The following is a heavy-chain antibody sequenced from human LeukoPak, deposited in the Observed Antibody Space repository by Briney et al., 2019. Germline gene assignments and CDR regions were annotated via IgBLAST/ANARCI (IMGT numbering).Heavy chain of an antibody. CDR1: GFTFSSYS. D-gene: IGHD2-15*01. CDR3: ARELISSTSLDY. V-gene: IGHV3-21*01. CDR2: ISSSSGYI. Sequence: GGSLRLSCAASGFTFSSYSMNWVRQSPGKGLEWVSSISSSSGYIYYADSVKGRFTISRDNAKSSLYLQMNSLRAEDTAVYYCARELISSTSLDYWGQGTLVTVSS. J-gene: IGHJ4*02.